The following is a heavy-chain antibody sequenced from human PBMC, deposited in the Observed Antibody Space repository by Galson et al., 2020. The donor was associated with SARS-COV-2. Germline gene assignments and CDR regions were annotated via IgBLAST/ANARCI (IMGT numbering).Heavy chain of an antibody. V-gene: IGHV3-23*01. Sequence: GGSLRLSCAASGFTFGSCAMTWVRQSPGKGLEWVSGISDSGYKTYYADSVTGRFTISRDNSKNTLYLQMTSLRAEDTAMYYCAKDRANDYCDQLGYWGRGILVTVSS. CDR1: GFTFGSCA. J-gene: IGHJ4*02. CDR2: ISDSGYKT. CDR3: AKDRANDYCDQLGY. D-gene: IGHD4-17*01.